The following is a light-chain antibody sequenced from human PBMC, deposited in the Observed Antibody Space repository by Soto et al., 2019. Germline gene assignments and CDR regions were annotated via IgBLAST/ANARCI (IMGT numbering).Light chain of an antibody. CDR3: QQYNKWPSIT. V-gene: IGKV3-15*01. Sequence: MTQSPATLSVSPGERATVSCRASQSVSSNLAWYQQKPGQAPRLLMYGASTRATGIPARFSGSGSGTEFTLTISSLQSEDFAVYYCQQYNKWPSITFGQGTRLEIK. J-gene: IGKJ5*01. CDR2: GAS. CDR1: QSVSSN.